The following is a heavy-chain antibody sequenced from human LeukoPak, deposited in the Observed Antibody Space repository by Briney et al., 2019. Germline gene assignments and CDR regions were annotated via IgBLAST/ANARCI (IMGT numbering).Heavy chain of an antibody. CDR1: GFTFSSYA. Sequence: GGSLRLSCAASGFTFSSYAMSWVRQAPGKGLEWVSVISDSGGRTYYADSVKGRFPISRDNSKNTLYLQMNSLRAEDTAVYYCAKDMYGTSLSPVYWGQGTLVTVSS. D-gene: IGHD6-13*01. V-gene: IGHV3-23*01. J-gene: IGHJ4*02. CDR3: AKDMYGTSLSPVY. CDR2: ISDSGGRT.